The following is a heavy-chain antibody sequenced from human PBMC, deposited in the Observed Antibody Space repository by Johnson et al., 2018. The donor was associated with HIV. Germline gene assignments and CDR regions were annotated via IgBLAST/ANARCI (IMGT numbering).Heavy chain of an antibody. J-gene: IGHJ3*02. Sequence: VQLVESGGGLVQPGGSLRLSCAASGITVGTNYMSWVRQAPGKGLEWVSVIFSVGDVYYADSVKGRFTISRDNSKNMVYLQMNSLRPEDTAVYYCARDPVWGDPDAFDMWGQGTMVTVSS. D-gene: IGHD3-16*01. V-gene: IGHV3-66*02. CDR2: IFSVGDV. CDR3: ARDPVWGDPDAFDM. CDR1: GITVGTNY.